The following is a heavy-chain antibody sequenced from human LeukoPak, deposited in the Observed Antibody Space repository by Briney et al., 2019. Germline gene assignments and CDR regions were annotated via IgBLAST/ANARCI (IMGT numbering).Heavy chain of an antibody. CDR2: IRYDGSNK. J-gene: IGHJ4*02. CDR1: GFTFSSYS. Sequence: GGSLRLSCAASGFTFSSYSMHWVRQAPGKGLEWVAFIRYDGSNKYYADSVKGRFTISRDNSKNTLYLQMNSLRAEDTAVYYCAKDPFNHYDFWSGYDYWGQGTLVTVSS. CDR3: AKDPFNHYDFWSGYDY. V-gene: IGHV3-30*02. D-gene: IGHD3-3*01.